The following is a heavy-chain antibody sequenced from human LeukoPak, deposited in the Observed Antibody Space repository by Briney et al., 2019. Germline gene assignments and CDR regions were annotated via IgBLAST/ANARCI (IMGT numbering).Heavy chain of an antibody. CDR3: ARNSRNCSSTSCYQTHNWFDP. J-gene: IGHJ5*02. CDR2: INHSGST. Sequence: PSETLSLTCAVYGGSFSGYYWSWIRQPPGKGLEWIGEINHSGSTNYNPSLKSRVTISVDTSKNQFSLKLSSVTAADTAVYYCARNSRNCSSTSCYQTHNWFDPWGQGTLVTVPS. D-gene: IGHD2-2*01. V-gene: IGHV4-34*01. CDR1: GGSFSGYY.